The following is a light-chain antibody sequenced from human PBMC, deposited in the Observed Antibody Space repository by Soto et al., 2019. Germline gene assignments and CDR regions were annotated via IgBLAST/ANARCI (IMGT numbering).Light chain of an antibody. J-gene: IGKJ1*01. V-gene: IGKV1-5*01. CDR3: QQYNSYSVP. CDR2: DAS. Sequence: DIQMTQSPSTLSASVGDRVTITCRASQSISSWLAWYQQKPGKAPKLLIYDASSLESGVPSRFSGSGAGTEFNLTISSRQLDDFATYYCQQYNSYSVPFGQGTKVELQ. CDR1: QSISSW.